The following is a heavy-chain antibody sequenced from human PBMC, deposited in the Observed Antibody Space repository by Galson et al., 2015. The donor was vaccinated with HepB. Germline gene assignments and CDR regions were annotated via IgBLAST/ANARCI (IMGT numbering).Heavy chain of an antibody. Sequence: SVKVSCKASGYTFTSYAMHWVRQAPGQRLEWMGWINAGNGNTKYSQKFQGRVTITRDTSASTAYMELSSLRSEDTAVYYCATDRAYGDYVASSGNWCFDLWGRGTLVTVSS. CDR2: INAGNGNT. D-gene: IGHD4-17*01. V-gene: IGHV1-3*01. CDR1: GYTFTSYA. J-gene: IGHJ2*01. CDR3: ATDRAYGDYVASSGNWCFDL.